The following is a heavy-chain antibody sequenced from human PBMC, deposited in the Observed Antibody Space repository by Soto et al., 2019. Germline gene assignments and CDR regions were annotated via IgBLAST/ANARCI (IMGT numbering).Heavy chain of an antibody. CDR2: IYHSGST. CDR1: GGSISSGGYS. J-gene: IGHJ4*02. Sequence: QLQLQESGSGLVKPSQTLSLTCAVSGGSISSGGYSWSWIRQPPGKGLEWIGYIYHSGSTYYNPSLKSRVTISVDRSKNQLSLKLSSVTAADTAVYYCATAEGYSSSWYDYWGQGTLVTVSS. D-gene: IGHD6-13*01. CDR3: ATAEGYSSSWYDY. V-gene: IGHV4-30-2*01.